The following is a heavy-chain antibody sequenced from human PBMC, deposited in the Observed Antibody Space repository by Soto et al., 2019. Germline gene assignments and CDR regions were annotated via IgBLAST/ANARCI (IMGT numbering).Heavy chain of an antibody. CDR2: ISAYNGQT. Sequence: ASVKVSCKASGYPFDTYGINWVRQAPGQRPEWMGWISAYNGQTDYAQNFQGRVTMATDTSTNTAYMELRNLRSDDTAVYYCARGPNEFWNYYFFDPCGPGILVTVSS. J-gene: IGHJ5*02. V-gene: IGHV1-18*01. CDR3: ARGPNEFWNYYFFDP. CDR1: GYPFDTYG. D-gene: IGHD3-3*01.